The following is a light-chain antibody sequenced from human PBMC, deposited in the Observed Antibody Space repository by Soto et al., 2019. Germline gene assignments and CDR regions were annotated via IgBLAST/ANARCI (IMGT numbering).Light chain of an antibody. CDR1: SSNIGAGYD. Sequence: QSVLTQPPSVSGAPGQRVTISCTGSSSNIGAGYDVHWYQQLPGTAPKLLIYGNSNRPSGVPDRFSGSKSGPSASLAITGLQAEDEADYYCQSYDSSLSGWVVFGGGTKVTVL. CDR2: GNS. J-gene: IGLJ2*01. V-gene: IGLV1-40*01. CDR3: QSYDSSLSGWVV.